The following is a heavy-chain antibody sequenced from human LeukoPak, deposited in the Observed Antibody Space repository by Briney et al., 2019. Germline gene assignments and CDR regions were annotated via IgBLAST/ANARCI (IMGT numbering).Heavy chain of an antibody. Sequence: SETLSLTRAVSGGSLCGYYWSWIRQPPGKGVEWIGEINHSGSTTYNPSLKSRDTISVDTSKNQFSLQRSSVTAADTAVYYCARGRKSRRGFDPWGQGTLVTLSS. D-gene: IGHD1-14*01. CDR2: INHSGST. V-gene: IGHV4-34*01. J-gene: IGHJ5*02. CDR1: GGSLCGYY. CDR3: ARGRKSRRGFDP.